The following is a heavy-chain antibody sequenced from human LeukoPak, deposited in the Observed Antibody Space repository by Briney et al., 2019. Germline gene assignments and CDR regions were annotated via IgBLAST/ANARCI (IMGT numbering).Heavy chain of an antibody. CDR2: IYYSGST. V-gene: IGHV4-39*01. CDR1: GGSISTYY. Sequence: SSETLSLTCTVSGGSISTYYWGWIRQPPGKGLEWIGSIYYSGSTYYNPSLKSRVTISVDTSKNQFSLKLSSVTAADTAVYYCARPAGTGRFLLVFDYWGQGTLVTVSS. CDR3: ARPAGTGRFLLVFDY. J-gene: IGHJ4*02. D-gene: IGHD6-13*01.